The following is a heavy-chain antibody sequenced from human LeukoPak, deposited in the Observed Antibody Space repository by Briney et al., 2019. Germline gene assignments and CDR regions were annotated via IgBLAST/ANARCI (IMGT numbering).Heavy chain of an antibody. V-gene: IGHV3-11*01. CDR1: GFTFSDYY. J-gene: IGHJ6*02. Sequence: GGSLRLSCAASGFTFSDYYMSWIRQAPGKGLEWVSYISSSGSTIYYADSVKGRFTISRDNSDNTVYLQMNSLRAEDTAIYYCAKAPAPYYYYYGMDVWGQGTAVTVSS. CDR2: ISSSGSTI. CDR3: AKAPAPYYYYYGMDV.